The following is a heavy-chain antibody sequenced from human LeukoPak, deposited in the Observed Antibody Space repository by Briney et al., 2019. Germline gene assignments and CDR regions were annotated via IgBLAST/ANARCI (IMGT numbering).Heavy chain of an antibody. CDR2: IYYSGST. Sequence: SQTLSLTCTVSRGSISSGGYYWSWIRQHPGKGLEWIGYIYYSGSTNYNPSLKSRVAISVDTSKNQFSLKLSSVTAADTAMYYCARRTYGAYAFDYWGQGTLVTVSS. J-gene: IGHJ4*02. V-gene: IGHV4-31*03. CDR1: RGSISSGGYY. CDR3: ARRTYGAYAFDY. D-gene: IGHD4/OR15-4a*01.